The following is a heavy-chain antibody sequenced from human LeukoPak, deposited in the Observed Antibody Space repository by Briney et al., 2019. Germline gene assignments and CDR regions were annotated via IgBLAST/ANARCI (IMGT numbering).Heavy chain of an antibody. V-gene: IGHV4-39*01. J-gene: IGHJ5*02. Sequence: PSETLSLTCTVSGGSISSSSYYWGWIRQPPGKGLEWIGSIYYSGSTYYNPSLKSRVTISADTSKNQFSLKLSSVTAADTAVYYCARLGITMVRGVPYNWFDPWGQGTLVTVSS. D-gene: IGHD3-10*01. CDR1: GGSISSSSYY. CDR2: IYYSGST. CDR3: ARLGITMVRGVPYNWFDP.